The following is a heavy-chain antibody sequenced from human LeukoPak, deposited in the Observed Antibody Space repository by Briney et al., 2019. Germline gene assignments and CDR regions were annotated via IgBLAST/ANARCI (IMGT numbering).Heavy chain of an antibody. Sequence: SETLSLTCTVSGGSISSYYWSWIRQPPGKGLEWIGYIYYSGSTNYNPSLKSRVTISVDTSKNQFSLKLSSVTAADTAVYYCARDVTMVRGVMSDHFDYWGQGTLVTVSS. D-gene: IGHD3-10*01. J-gene: IGHJ4*02. CDR3: ARDVTMVRGVMSDHFDY. V-gene: IGHV4-59*12. CDR1: GGSISSYY. CDR2: IYYSGST.